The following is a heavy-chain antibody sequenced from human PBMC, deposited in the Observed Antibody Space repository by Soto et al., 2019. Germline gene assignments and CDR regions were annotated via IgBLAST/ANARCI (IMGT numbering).Heavy chain of an antibody. V-gene: IGHV4-31*03. CDR2: IYYSGST. J-gene: IGHJ4*02. CDR1: GGSISSGGYY. D-gene: IGHD6-19*01. CDR3: ARGGGSGWYVLT. Sequence: PSETLSLTCTVSGGSISSGGYYWSWIRQHPGKGLEWIGYIYYSGSTYYNPSLKSRVTISVDTSKNQFSLKLSSVTAADTAVYYCARGGGSGWYVLTWGQGTLVTVSS.